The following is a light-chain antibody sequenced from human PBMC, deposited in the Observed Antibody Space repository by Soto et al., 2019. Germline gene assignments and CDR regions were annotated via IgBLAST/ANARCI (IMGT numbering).Light chain of an antibody. CDR3: QQRNVWPPVT. CDR1: PSVTNF. CDR2: GAF. J-gene: IGKJ5*01. Sequence: PGERATLSCRASPSVTNFLAWYQQKPGQAPRLLIYGAFNRATGIPARFSGSGSGTDFTLTISSLEPEDSAVYYCQQRNVWPPVTFGQGTRLAMK. V-gene: IGKV3-11*01.